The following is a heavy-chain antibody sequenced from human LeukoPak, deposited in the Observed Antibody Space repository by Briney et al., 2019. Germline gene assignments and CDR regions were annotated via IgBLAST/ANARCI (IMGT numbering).Heavy chain of an antibody. CDR1: GYTFTGYY. D-gene: IGHD3-22*01. V-gene: IGHV1-2*02. Sequence: ASVKVSCKASGYTFTGYYMHWVRQAPGQGLEWMGWINPNSGGTNYAQKFQGRVTMTRDTSISTAYMELSRLRSDNTAVYYCARDAYFYYDSSGFLQPLDIWGQGTMVTVSS. CDR2: INPNSGGT. CDR3: ARDAYFYYDSSGFLQPLDI. J-gene: IGHJ3*02.